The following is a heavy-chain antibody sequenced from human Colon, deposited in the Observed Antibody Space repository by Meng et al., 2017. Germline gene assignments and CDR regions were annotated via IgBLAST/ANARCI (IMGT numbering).Heavy chain of an antibody. Sequence: LRLSCTVSGGSSSLGGFYWNWIRQFPGKGLEWIGYIYYSGTTYYNPSLKSRATFSVDSSKRQFSLKLSSVTAADTAVYFCAEGWTRYRWGQGKLVTVSS. CDR2: IYYSGTT. CDR1: GGSSSLGGFY. J-gene: IGHJ4*02. V-gene: IGHV4-31*03. D-gene: IGHD1-26*01. CDR3: AEGWTRYR.